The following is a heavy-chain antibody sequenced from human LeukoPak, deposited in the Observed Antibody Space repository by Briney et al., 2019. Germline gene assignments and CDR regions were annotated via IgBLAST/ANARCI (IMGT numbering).Heavy chain of an antibody. J-gene: IGHJ4*02. V-gene: IGHV3-7*01. D-gene: IGHD7-27*01. Sequence: GGSLRLSCAASGFAFSSYWMNWVRQAPGKGLEWVATIKEDGREKYYVDSVKGRFTISRDNAKNSLYLQMNSLRAEDTAVYYCARNWGWFDYWGQGTLVTVSS. CDR2: IKEDGREK. CDR3: ARNWGWFDY. CDR1: GFAFSSYW.